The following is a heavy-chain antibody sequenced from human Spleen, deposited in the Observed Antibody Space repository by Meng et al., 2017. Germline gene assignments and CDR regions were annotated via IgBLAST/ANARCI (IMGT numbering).Heavy chain of an antibody. J-gene: IGHJ4*02. CDR3: ATSAYGFDY. CDR1: GYSFTTYW. V-gene: IGHV5-51*01. D-gene: IGHD5-12*01. CDR2: IYPGDSET. Sequence: GGSLRLSCKGSGYSFTTYWIGWVRQMPGKGLEWMGIIYPGDSETRYSASFKGQVTVSADKSITTAYLQWDSLKPSDTAMYYCATSAYGFDYWGQGTLVTVPQ.